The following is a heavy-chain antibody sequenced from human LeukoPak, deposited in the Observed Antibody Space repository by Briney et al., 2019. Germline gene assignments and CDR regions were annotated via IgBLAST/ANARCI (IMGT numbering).Heavy chain of an antibody. CDR1: GYTFTGYY. D-gene: IGHD6-13*01. CDR2: INPNSGGT. Sequence: VASVKVSCKASGYTFTGYYMHWVRQAPGQGLEWMGWINPNSGGTNYAQKFQGRVTMTRDTSISTAYMELSRLRSDDTAVYYCARAFTRIAAATIRYWGQGTLVTVSS. CDR3: ARAFTRIAAATIRY. J-gene: IGHJ4*02. V-gene: IGHV1-2*02.